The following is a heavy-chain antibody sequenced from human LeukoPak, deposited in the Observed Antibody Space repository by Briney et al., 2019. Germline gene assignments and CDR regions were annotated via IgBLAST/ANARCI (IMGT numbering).Heavy chain of an antibody. D-gene: IGHD6-19*01. CDR1: GYTFTSYG. V-gene: IGHV1-18*01. CDR2: ISACNGNT. Sequence: GASVKVSCKASGYTFTSYGISWVRQAPGQGLEWMGRISACNGNTNYAQKLQGRVTMTTDTSTSTAYMELRSLRSEDTAVYYCARAVAGFYYYYGMDVWGQGTTVTVSS. CDR3: ARAVAGFYYYYGMDV. J-gene: IGHJ6*02.